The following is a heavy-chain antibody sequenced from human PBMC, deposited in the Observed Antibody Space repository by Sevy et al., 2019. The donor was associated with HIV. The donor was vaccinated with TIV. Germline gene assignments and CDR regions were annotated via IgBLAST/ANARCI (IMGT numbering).Heavy chain of an antibody. D-gene: IGHD6-6*01. J-gene: IGHJ6*04. CDR2: IYNTGIT. Sequence: SETLSLTCTVSGGSLSSYYWSWIRQPPGKGLEWIGYIYNTGITNYNPSLKSRVTISVDTPKNQFSLRLSSVTAAHTAVYYCARAKAHEYMDVWGKGTTVTVSS. CDR1: GGSLSSYY. CDR3: ARAKAHEYMDV. V-gene: IGHV4-59*01.